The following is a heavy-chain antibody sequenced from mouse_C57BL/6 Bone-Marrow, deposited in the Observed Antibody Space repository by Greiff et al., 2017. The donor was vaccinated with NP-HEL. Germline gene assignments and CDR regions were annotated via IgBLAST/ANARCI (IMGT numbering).Heavy chain of an antibody. CDR3: ARPGYYGSSYVYFDV. D-gene: IGHD1-1*01. V-gene: IGHV1-75*01. Sequence: VQLQESGPELVKPGASVKISCKASGYTFTDYYINWVKQRPGQGLEWIGWIFPGSGSTYYNEKFKGKATLTVDKSSSTAYMLLSSLTSEDSAVYFCARPGYYGSSYVYFDVWGTGTTVTVSS. CDR2: IFPGSGST. CDR1: GYTFTDYY. J-gene: IGHJ1*03.